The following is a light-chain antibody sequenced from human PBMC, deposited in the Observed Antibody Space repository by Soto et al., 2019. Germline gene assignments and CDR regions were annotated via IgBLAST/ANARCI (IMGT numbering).Light chain of an antibody. Sequence: QSALTQPASVSGSPGQSITISCTGTSSDIGTYNYVSWYQHHPDKAPKVMIYEVSNRPSGFSNRFSGSKSGNTASLTISGLQAEDEADYYCTSFTSSSTLVFGTGTKVTVL. CDR2: EVS. J-gene: IGLJ1*01. CDR1: SSDIGTYNY. CDR3: TSFTSSSTLV. V-gene: IGLV2-14*01.